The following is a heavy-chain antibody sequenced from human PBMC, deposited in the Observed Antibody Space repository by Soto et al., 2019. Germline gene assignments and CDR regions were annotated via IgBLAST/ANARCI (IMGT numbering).Heavy chain of an antibody. D-gene: IGHD3-10*01. CDR1: GFTFSSYA. J-gene: IGHJ4*02. Sequence: GGSLRLSCAASGFTFSSYAMSWVRQAPGKGLEWVSAISGSGGSTYYADSVKGRFTTSRDNSKNTLYLQMNSLRAEDTAVYYCAKRRVWFGELSFDYWGQGTLVTVSS. CDR2: ISGSGGST. V-gene: IGHV3-23*01. CDR3: AKRRVWFGELSFDY.